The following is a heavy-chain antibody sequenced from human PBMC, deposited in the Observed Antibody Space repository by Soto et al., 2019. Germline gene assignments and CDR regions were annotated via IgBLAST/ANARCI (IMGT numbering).Heavy chain of an antibody. J-gene: IGHJ4*02. Sequence: GGSLRLSCAASGFTFSSYSMDWVRQAPGKGLEWVSSISSSTSYIYYADSVKGRLTISRDNAKNSLYLQMNSLRAEDTAVYYCARDTGRYEPRGFDYWGQGTLVTVSS. CDR3: ARDTGRYEPRGFDY. CDR2: ISSSTSYI. CDR1: GFTFSSYS. D-gene: IGHD3-9*01. V-gene: IGHV3-21*01.